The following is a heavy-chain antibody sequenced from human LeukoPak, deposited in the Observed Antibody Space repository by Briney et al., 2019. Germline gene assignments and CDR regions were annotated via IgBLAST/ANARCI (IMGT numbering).Heavy chain of an antibody. J-gene: IGHJ1*01. V-gene: IGHV3-23*01. CDR3: AKDDDWGRYKH. Sequence: PGGSLRLSCAASEFTFSSYNMNWVRQAPGKGLEWVSGISPSGGITYYTDSVKGRFTISRDNSKNTQSLQMNSLRAEDTAVYYCAKDDDWGRYKHWGQGTLVTVSS. D-gene: IGHD3-16*01. CDR2: ISPSGGIT. CDR1: EFTFSSYN.